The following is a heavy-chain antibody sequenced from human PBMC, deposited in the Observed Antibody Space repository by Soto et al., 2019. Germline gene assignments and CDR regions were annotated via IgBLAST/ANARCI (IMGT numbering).Heavy chain of an antibody. V-gene: IGHV1-3*01. CDR2: INAGNGNT. Sequence: GASVKVSCKASGYTFTSYAMHWVRQAPGQRLEWMGWINAGNGNTKYSQKFQGRVTITRDTSASTAYMELSSLRSEDTAVYYCARRNYDFWSGYYSYYYYGMDVWGQGTTVTVSS. CDR3: ARRNYDFWSGYYSYYYYGMDV. J-gene: IGHJ6*02. CDR1: GYTFTSYA. D-gene: IGHD3-3*01.